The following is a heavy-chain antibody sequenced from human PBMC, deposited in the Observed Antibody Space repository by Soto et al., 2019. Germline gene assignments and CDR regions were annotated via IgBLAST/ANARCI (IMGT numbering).Heavy chain of an antibody. V-gene: IGHV4-59*08. J-gene: IGHJ4*02. Sequence: PSETLSLTCTVSGGSISSYYWSWIRQSPGKGLEWIGYIYYSGSTNYNPSLKSRVTISVDTSKNQFSLKLSSVTAADTAVYYCARHAGGYYGHHDYWGQGTLVTVSS. CDR2: IYYSGST. CDR3: ARHAGGYYGHHDY. CDR1: GGSISSYY. D-gene: IGHD3-10*01.